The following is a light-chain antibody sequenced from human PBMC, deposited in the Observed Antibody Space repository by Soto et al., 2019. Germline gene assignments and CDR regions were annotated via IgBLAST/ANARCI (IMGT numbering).Light chain of an antibody. CDR1: QTVSGNY. J-gene: IGKJ2*01. Sequence: EIVLTQSPGTLSLSPGERATLSCRASQTVSGNYLAWYQQKPRQSPRLLIYGSSDRATGIPDRFSGSGSGTDFTLTITRVEPEDFDVYYCQQYGSSPPYTFGQGTKLEIK. CDR2: GSS. CDR3: QQYGSSPPYT. V-gene: IGKV3-20*01.